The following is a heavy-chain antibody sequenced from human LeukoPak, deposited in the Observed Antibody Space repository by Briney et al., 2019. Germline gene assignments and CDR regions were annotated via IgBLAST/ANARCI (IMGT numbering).Heavy chain of an antibody. J-gene: IGHJ4*02. CDR3: ARDFAEDSSGYYYDY. D-gene: IGHD3-22*01. V-gene: IGHV3-53*01. Sequence: GGSLRLSCAASGFTVSSNYMSGVRQAPGKGLEWVSVIYSGGSTYYADSVKGRFTISRDNSKNTLYLQMNSLRAEDTAVYYCARDFAEDSSGYYYDYWGQGTLVTVSS. CDR2: IYSGGST. CDR1: GFTVSSNY.